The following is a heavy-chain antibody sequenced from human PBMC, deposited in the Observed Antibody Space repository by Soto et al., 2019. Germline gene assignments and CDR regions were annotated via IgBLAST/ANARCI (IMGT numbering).Heavy chain of an antibody. CDR2: IYRGTT. J-gene: IGHJ4*02. Sequence: EVQLVESGGGLVQPGGSLRLSCAASGFTVSDNYMNWVRQAPGKGLEWVAVIYRGTTYYADSVKGRFTISRDNSKNTLYLQMSSLSPEDTAVYYFARDVDRRDYDSTGYSFDYWGQGTLVAVSS. D-gene: IGHD3-22*01. V-gene: IGHV3-66*01. CDR1: GFTVSDNY. CDR3: ARDVDRRDYDSTGYSFDY.